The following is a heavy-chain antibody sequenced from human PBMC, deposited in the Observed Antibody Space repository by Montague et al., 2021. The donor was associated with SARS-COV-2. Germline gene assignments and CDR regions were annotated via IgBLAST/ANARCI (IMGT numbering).Heavy chain of an antibody. CDR2: IYYSGST. CDR3: ARTIVVVSAASRYFDL. CDR1: GGSTSSYY. D-gene: IGHD2-2*01. V-gene: IGHV4-59*01. J-gene: IGHJ2*01. Sequence: SKTLSLTCTVSGGSTSSYYWSWIRQPLGKGLEWIGCIYYSGSTNYNPSLKSRSTISVDTSKTQFSLKLNSVTAADTAVYYCARTIVVVSAASRYFDLWGRGTLVTVSS.